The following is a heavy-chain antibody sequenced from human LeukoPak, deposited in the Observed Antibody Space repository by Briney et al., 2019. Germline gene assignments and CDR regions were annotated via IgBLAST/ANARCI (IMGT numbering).Heavy chain of an antibody. J-gene: IGHJ5*02. D-gene: IGHD3-10*01. CDR3: ARIGSGGGTNWFDP. CDR2: IIPIFGTA. Sequence: ASVKVSCKASGGTFSSYAISWVRQAPGQGLEWMGGIIPIFGTANYAQKFQGRVTITTDESTSTAYMELSSLRSEDTAVYYFARIGSGGGTNWFDPWGQGTLVTVSS. V-gene: IGHV1-69*05. CDR1: GGTFSSYA.